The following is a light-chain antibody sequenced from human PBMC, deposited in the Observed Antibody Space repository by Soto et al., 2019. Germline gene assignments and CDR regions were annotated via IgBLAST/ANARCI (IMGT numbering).Light chain of an antibody. CDR1: QSVDRY. CDR2: GAS. J-gene: IGKJ5*01. V-gene: IGKV3-11*01. CDR3: QQYYDWPIT. Sequence: EIVLTQSPATLSLSPGERSTLSCRASQSVDRYLAWYQQKPGQAPRLLIYGASTRATGIPDRFSGGGSGTDFTLTISRLEPEDFAIYYCQQYYDWPITFGQGTRLEI.